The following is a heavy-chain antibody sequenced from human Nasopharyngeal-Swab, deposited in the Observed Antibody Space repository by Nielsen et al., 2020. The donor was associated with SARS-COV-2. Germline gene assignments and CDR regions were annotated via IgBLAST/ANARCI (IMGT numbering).Heavy chain of an antibody. V-gene: IGHV3-23*01. D-gene: IGHD3-9*01. CDR3: AKDRLQYDILTGFDY. J-gene: IGHJ4*02. CDR2: ISGSGGST. CDR1: GFTFSSYA. Sequence: GESLKISCAASGFTFSSYAMSWVRQAPGKGLEWVSAISGSGGSTYYADSVKGRFTISRDTSTNTLYLQMNSLRAEDTAVYYCAKDRLQYDILTGFDYWGQGTLVTVSS.